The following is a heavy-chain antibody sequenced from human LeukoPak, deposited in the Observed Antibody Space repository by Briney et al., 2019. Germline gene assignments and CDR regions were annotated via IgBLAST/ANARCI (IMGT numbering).Heavy chain of an antibody. CDR1: GFTFFTYS. CDR2: ISYDGSHK. CDR3: ARGVTEHTGVAQFDH. D-gene: IGHD2-21*01. Sequence: PGRSLRLSCAASGFTFFTYSVHWVRQAPGKGLEWVAVISYDGSHKCYADSVKGRFTISRDNSKNTLYLQMNSLRPEDTAVYYCARGVTEHTGVAQFDHWGQGTLVTVSS. J-gene: IGHJ4*02. V-gene: IGHV3-30*14.